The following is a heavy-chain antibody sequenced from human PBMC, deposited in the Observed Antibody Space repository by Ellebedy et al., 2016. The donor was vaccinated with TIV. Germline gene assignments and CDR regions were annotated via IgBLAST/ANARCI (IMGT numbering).Heavy chain of an antibody. CDR2: IIGSGGST. Sequence: GESLKISCAASGFSFSSYAMSWVRQAPGKGLEWVTGIIGSGGSTKYVDSVKGRFTISRDNSKNTSFLQMNSLRGEDTAVYYCARSPKDHYYHGLDVWGQGTTVIVSS. V-gene: IGHV3-23*01. J-gene: IGHJ6*02. CDR3: ARSPKDHYYHGLDV. CDR1: GFSFSSYA.